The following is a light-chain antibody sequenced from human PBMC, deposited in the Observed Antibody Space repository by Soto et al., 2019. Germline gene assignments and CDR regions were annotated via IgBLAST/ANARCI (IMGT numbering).Light chain of an antibody. V-gene: IGKV3-15*01. CDR3: QQYNKWPPGT. CDR2: GAS. CDR1: QRVSRD. Sequence: EILMTQSPATLSVSPGERATLSCRASQRVSRDLAGYQQRPGQAPRLLSYGASTRATGIPDRFSGSGSGPEFTLTISSLHSEDFACDYFQQYNKWPPGTFGQGTKVEL. J-gene: IGKJ1*01.